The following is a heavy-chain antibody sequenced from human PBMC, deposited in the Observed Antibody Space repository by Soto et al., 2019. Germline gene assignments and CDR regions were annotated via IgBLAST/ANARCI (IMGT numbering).Heavy chain of an antibody. J-gene: IGHJ6*03. CDR2: INHSGST. D-gene: IGHD3-22*01. CDR1: GGSCSGYY. V-gene: IGHV4-34*01. CDR3: ARAQTVTTHLVEYYYSYYTVV. Sequence: SETLSLTCAVYGGSCSGYYWNWIRQPPGKGLEWFGEINHSGSTNYNPSLKSRVTISVDTSKNQFSLKLSSVTAADTAVYYCARAQTVTTHLVEYYYSYYTVVSCTAPT.